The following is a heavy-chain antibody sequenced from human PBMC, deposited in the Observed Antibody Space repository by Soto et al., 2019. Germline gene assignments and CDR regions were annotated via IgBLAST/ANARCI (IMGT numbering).Heavy chain of an antibody. J-gene: IGHJ4*02. CDR3: AKGRGGSGSLTPRVDF. CDR2: ISGGGDTK. Sequence: EVQLVESGGGLVQPGGSLRLSCAASGFTFNNYAMTWVRQAPGKGLEWVSAISGGGDTKSYADSVQGRFTVSRDGSKNTLYLQMSSLRAEDTALYYCAKGRGGSGSLTPRVDFWGQGTLVTVSS. V-gene: IGHV3-23*04. CDR1: GFTFNNYA. D-gene: IGHD3-10*01.